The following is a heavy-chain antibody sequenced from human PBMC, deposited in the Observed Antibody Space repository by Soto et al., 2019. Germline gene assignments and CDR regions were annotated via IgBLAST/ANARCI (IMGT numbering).Heavy chain of an antibody. CDR3: ARGGRYRENYYFGMDV. CDR1: GFTLSNFW. V-gene: IGHV3-74*01. J-gene: IGHJ6*02. Sequence: GGSLRLSCAASGFTLSNFWMHWVRQAPGKGLEWVSRINSDGRSTSYVDSVKGRFTISRDNANNTLYLEMNSLRVEDTAVYFCARGGRYRENYYFGMDVWGQGTTVTVSS. CDR2: INSDGRST. D-gene: IGHD1-26*01.